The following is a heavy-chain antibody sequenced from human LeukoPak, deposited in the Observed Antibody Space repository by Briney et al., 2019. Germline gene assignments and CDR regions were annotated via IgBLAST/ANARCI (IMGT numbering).Heavy chain of an antibody. CDR2: IYYSGST. J-gene: IGHJ4*02. Sequence: PSETLSLTCTVSGGSISSSSYYWGWIRQPPGKGLEWIGSIYYSGSTYYNPSLKSRVTISVDTSKNQFSLKLSSVTAADTAVYYCARSQKTYYDFWSGYSGFDYWGQGTLVTVSS. CDR1: GGSISSSSYY. D-gene: IGHD3-3*01. V-gene: IGHV4-39*07. CDR3: ARSQKTYYDFWSGYSGFDY.